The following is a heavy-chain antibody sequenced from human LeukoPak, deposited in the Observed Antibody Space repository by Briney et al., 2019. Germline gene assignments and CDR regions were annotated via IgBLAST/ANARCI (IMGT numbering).Heavy chain of an antibody. CDR3: ARVRLYCSGGSCYPYYFDY. D-gene: IGHD2-15*01. V-gene: IGHV6-1*01. J-gene: IGHJ4*02. CDR2: TYYRSKWYN. Sequence: SQTLSLTCAISGDSVSSNSAAWNWIRQSPSRGLEWLGRTYYRSKWYNDYAVSVKSRITTNPDTSKNQFSLQLNSVTPEDTAVYYCARVRLYCSGGSCYPYYFDYWGQGTLVTVSS. CDR1: GDSVSSNSAA.